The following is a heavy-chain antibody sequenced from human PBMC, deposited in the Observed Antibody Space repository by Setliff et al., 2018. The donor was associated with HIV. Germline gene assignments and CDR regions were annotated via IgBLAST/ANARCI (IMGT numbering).Heavy chain of an antibody. D-gene: IGHD2-15*01. CDR1: GGSINSGTYY. J-gene: IGHJ3*02. CDR3: ARGCSGGTCTSDAFDI. CDR2: YYITGDT. Sequence: SETLSLTCTVSGGSINSGTYYWSWIRQPAGKGLEWIGHYYITGDTNYNPSLKSRVSISVDTSKSQFSLKLNSVTAADTAVYYCARGCSGGTCTSDAFDIWGQGTMVTVSS. V-gene: IGHV4-61*09.